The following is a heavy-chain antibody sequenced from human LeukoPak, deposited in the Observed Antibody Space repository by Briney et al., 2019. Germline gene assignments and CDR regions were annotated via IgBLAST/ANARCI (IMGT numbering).Heavy chain of an antibody. CDR3: ARAAYSYGSLTFDY. CDR1: GFTFSSYW. D-gene: IGHD5-18*01. Sequence: PGGALRLSWSASGFTFSSYWIDWGRQGSGKGLGLVSRINSDGSSTSYADSVKGRFTISRDNAKNTLYLQMNSLRAEDTAVYYCARAAYSYGSLTFDYWGQGTLVTVSS. V-gene: IGHV3-74*01. CDR2: INSDGSST. J-gene: IGHJ4*02.